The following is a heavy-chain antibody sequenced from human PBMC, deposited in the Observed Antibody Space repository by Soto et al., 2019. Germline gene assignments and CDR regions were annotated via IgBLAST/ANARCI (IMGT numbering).Heavy chain of an antibody. V-gene: IGHV4-59*12. D-gene: IGHD3-10*01. J-gene: IGHJ3*02. Sequence: SDTLSLTFTVSGGSMSTYYWSGILQPPGQGLEWIGYIYYCGSTNHNPSLKSRVTISVDTSKNRFSLKLSSVTAADTAVYYCARGPGSGSLGAFDIWGQGTMVTVPS. CDR1: GGSMSTYY. CDR3: ARGPGSGSLGAFDI. CDR2: IYYCGST.